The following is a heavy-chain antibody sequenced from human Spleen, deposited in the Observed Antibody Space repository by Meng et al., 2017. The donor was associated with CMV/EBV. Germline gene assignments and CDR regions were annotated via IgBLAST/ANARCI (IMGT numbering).Heavy chain of an antibody. J-gene: IGHJ3*01. D-gene: IGHD1-26*01. V-gene: IGHV3-23*01. CDR1: KFNFINYA. Sequence: GESLKISCVGSKFNFINYAMGWVRQAPGKGLGWFSGSVSETITNYVDSVKVRFTVSRDNSKSTLFLQMHSLRVEDTAVYYCVRVGTYALDVWGQGAMVTVSS. CDR3: VRVGTYALDV. CDR2: SVSETIT.